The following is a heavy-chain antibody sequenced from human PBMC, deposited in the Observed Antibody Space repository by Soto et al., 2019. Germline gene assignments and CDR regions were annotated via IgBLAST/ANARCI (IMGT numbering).Heavy chain of an antibody. CDR2: IYHSGTT. V-gene: IGHV4-59*01. Sequence: SETLSLTCTVSGGSISNYYWTWIRQPPGKCLEWIGYIYHSGTTHYSPSLKSRVTISLDTSKNQFSLKLTSVTAADTAVYYCARASMTAIAMDVWGQGXTVTVYS. J-gene: IGHJ6*02. CDR1: GGSISNYY. D-gene: IGHD2-21*02. CDR3: ARASMTAIAMDV.